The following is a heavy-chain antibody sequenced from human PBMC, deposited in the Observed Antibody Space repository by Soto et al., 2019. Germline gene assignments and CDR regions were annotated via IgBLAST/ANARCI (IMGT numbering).Heavy chain of an antibody. CDR2: ISNDGTNK. D-gene: IGHD3-3*01. CDR1: GFTFSSYA. J-gene: IGHJ6*02. Sequence: QVQLEESGGGVVQPGRSLRLSCVGTGFTFSSYAMHWVRQAPGKGLEWVAVISNDGTNKYYADSVEGRITISRDNSKNTLYLQMHSLRSEDTAVYYCARGTTLAIFDYGMDVWGQGARVTVSS. V-gene: IGHV3-30-3*01. CDR3: ARGTTLAIFDYGMDV.